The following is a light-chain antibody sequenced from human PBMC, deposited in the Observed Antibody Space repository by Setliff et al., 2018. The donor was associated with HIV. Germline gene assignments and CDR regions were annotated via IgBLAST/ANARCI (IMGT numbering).Light chain of an antibody. Sequence: QSVLTQPPSASGTPGQRVTISCSGSSSNIGVNTVDWYQHLPGTAPKLLIYSVNQRPSGVPDRFSGSKSGTSASLAISGLQSEDEADYYCAAWDNSLKGYVFGTGTKVTVL. CDR2: SVN. CDR3: AAWDNSLKGYV. J-gene: IGLJ1*01. V-gene: IGLV1-44*01. CDR1: SSNIGVNT.